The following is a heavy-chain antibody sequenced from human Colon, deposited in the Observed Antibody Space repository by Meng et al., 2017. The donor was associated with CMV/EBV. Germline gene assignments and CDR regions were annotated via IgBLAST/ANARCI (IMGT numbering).Heavy chain of an antibody. Sequence: QVQRGESGGGVVQPGGSLGLSCAASGFTFSDYGMHWLRQAPGKGLEWVAFVLYDGSRKYYGDSVKGRFSISRDNSKNTLYLQMNSLRADDTAVYYCVKDQCRGWGQGTLVTVSS. V-gene: IGHV3-30*02. CDR2: VLYDGSRK. D-gene: IGHD3-10*01. CDR3: VKDQCRG. J-gene: IGHJ4*02. CDR1: GFTFSDYG.